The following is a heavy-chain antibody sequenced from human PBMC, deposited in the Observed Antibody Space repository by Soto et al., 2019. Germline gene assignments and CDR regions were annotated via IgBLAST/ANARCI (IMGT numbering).Heavy chain of an antibody. J-gene: IGHJ6*02. CDR1: GYTFTSYY. D-gene: IGHD2-2*01. CDR3: ARSYCSSTSCRYYYYYGMDV. CDR2: INPSGGST. V-gene: IGHV1-46*01. Sequence: QVQLVQSGAEVKKPGASVKVSCKASGYTFTSYYMHWVRQAPGQGLEWMGIINPSGGSTSYAQKFQGRDTMTRDTSTSTVYMELSSLRSEDTAVYYCARSYCSSTSCRYYYYYGMDVWGQGTTVTVSS.